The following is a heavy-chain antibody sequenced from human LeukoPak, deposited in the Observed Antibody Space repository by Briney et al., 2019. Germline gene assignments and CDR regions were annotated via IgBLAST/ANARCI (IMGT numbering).Heavy chain of an antibody. CDR1: GFTFSSYW. J-gene: IGHJ4*02. Sequence: GGSLRLSCAASGFTFSSYWMNWVRQAPGKGLEWVANIKQAGGEKYYVDSVKGRFTISRDNAKNSLYLQMNSLRAEDTALYYCARDRGGIYYDVVDYWGQGTLVTVSS. CDR3: ARDRGGIYYDVVDY. CDR2: IKQAGGEK. V-gene: IGHV3-7*01. D-gene: IGHD1-26*01.